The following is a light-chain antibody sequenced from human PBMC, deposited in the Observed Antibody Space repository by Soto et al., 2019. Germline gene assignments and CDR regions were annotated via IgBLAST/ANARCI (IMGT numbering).Light chain of an antibody. Sequence: QSALTQPASVSGSPGQSITISCTETSSDVGGYNYVSWYQQHPGKAPKLMIYEVTNRPSGISNRFSGSKSGNTASLTISGLQAEDEADYYCSSYTSTSTRVFGTGTKLTVL. CDR2: EVT. V-gene: IGLV2-14*01. CDR1: SSDVGGYNY. J-gene: IGLJ1*01. CDR3: SSYTSTSTRV.